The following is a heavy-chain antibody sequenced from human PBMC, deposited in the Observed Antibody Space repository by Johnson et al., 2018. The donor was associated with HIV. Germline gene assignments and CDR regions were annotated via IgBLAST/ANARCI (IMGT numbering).Heavy chain of an antibody. CDR1: GFTFSDYY. CDR3: AREGGDAFDI. V-gene: IGHV3-66*02. Sequence: VQLVESGGGLVMPGGSLRVSCAASGFTFSDYYMAWIRQTPGKGLEWVSVIYSGGSTYYADSVKGRFTISRDNSKNTLYLQMNSLRAEDTAVYYCAREGGDAFDIWGQGTMVTVSS. CDR2: IYSGGST. D-gene: IGHD1-26*01. J-gene: IGHJ3*02.